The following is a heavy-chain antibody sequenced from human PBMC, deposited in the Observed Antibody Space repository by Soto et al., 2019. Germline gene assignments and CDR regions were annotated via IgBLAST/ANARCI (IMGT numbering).Heavy chain of an antibody. D-gene: IGHD1-26*01. J-gene: IGHJ6*02. CDR1: GFTFRSYS. CDR2: ISSSSSYI. V-gene: IGHV3-21*01. CDR3: ARDKERSDSSSHYGMDV. Sequence: GSLRPSCAASGFTFRSYSMNWVRQAPGKGLEWVSYISSSSSYIYYADSVKGRFTISRDNAKNSLYLQMNRLRAEDTAVYYCARDKERSDSSSHYGMDVWGQGTTVTVSS.